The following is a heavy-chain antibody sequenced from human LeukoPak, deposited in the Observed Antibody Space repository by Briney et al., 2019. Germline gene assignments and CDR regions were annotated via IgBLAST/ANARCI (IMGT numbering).Heavy chain of an antibody. J-gene: IGHJ4*02. D-gene: IGHD3-22*01. CDR2: IFDSGST. CDR3: ARARSPKDYYSDTSGYYYFDS. Sequence: PSETLSLTCTVPDGSVTSFYWSWIRQPPGKGLEWIGLIFDSGSTKYNPSLKSRVTTSADTSKKQFSLKLSSVTAADTAVYYCARARSPKDYYSDTSGYYYFDSWGQGAQVTVSS. V-gene: IGHV4-59*02. CDR1: DGSVTSFY.